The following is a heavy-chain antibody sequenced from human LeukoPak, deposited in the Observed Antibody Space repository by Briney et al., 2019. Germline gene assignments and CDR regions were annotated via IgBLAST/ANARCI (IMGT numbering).Heavy chain of an antibody. J-gene: IGHJ6*02. CDR1: GFTFSSYG. D-gene: IGHD2-21*02. CDR2: IWYDGSHT. V-gene: IGHV3-33*01. Sequence: PGGSLRLSCAASGFTFSSYGMHWVRQAPGKGLEWVSVIWYDGSHTYYADSVKGRFTISRDNSKNTLYLQMNSLRAEDTAVYYCARDKAYRGGDCCPYYYGMDVWGQGTTVTVSS. CDR3: ARDKAYRGGDCCPYYYGMDV.